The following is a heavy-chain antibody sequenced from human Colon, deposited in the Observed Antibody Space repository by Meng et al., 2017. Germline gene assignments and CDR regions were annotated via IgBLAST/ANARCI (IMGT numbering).Heavy chain of an antibody. Sequence: SSVKVSCKASGGTFRTYGISWVRQAPGQGLEWMGVIIPISGTTHHAQNFQGRVTITADDSTSTAYMELNSLRSEDTAVYYCARANYNYDSTGSLDYWGQGTLVTVSS. CDR3: ARANYNYDSTGSLDY. J-gene: IGHJ4*02. V-gene: IGHV1-69*13. D-gene: IGHD3-22*01. CDR2: IIPISGTT. CDR1: GGTFRTYG.